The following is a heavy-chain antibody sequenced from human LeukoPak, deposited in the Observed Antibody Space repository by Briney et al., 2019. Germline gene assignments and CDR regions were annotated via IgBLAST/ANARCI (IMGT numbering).Heavy chain of an antibody. CDR1: GYTFTSYW. Sequence: GESLKISCKASGYTFTSYWIGWVRQMPGTGLEWMGIIYPGDSDTRYSPSFQGQVTISADKSITTAYLQWRSLRASDTAMYYCARGPFSKFDPWGQGTLVTVSS. V-gene: IGHV5-51*01. J-gene: IGHJ5*02. CDR3: ARGPFSKFDP. D-gene: IGHD3-16*01. CDR2: IYPGDSDT.